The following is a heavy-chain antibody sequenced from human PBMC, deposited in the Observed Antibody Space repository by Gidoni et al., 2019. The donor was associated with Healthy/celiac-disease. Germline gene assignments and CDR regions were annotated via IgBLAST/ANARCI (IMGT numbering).Heavy chain of an antibody. CDR2: ISINGDST. Sequence: EVRLVESGGGLVQPGGSLRLSCITSGFTFTDYDMQWVRQAPGKGLEYVSRISINGDSTYYANSVKGRFTIFRDNSKNTLYLQMSSLRADDMAVYYCVRDPSLEYGVRWGQGTLVTVS. CDR3: VRDPSLEYGVR. V-gene: IGHV3-64*01. D-gene: IGHD3-10*01. J-gene: IGHJ4*02. CDR1: GFTFTDYD.